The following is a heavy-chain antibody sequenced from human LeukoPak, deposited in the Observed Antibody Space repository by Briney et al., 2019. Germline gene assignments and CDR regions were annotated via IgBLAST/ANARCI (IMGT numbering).Heavy chain of an antibody. CDR3: ARDKSHGGMDV. Sequence: PGGSLSLSCTASGFPLGDYYMNWIRQAPGKGPEWVSYISNSGSTIYYPDYVKGRFTVSRDNTKNSLYLQMNSLRAEDTAVYFCARDKSHGGMDVWGRGTTVTVSS. J-gene: IGHJ6*02. CDR1: GFPLGDYY. V-gene: IGHV3-11*01. CDR2: ISNSGSTI.